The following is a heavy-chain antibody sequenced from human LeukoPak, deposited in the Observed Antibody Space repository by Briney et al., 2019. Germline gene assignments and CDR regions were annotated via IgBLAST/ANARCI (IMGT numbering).Heavy chain of an antibody. D-gene: IGHD1-14*01. Sequence: SETLSLTCTVSGGSISSSSYYWGWIRQPPGKGLEWIGSIYYSGSTYYNPSLKSRVTISVDTSKNQFSLKMSSVTAADTAVYYCARDRATTDRYVGWFDPWGQGTLVTVSS. J-gene: IGHJ5*02. CDR3: ARDRATTDRYVGWFDP. CDR2: IYYSGST. V-gene: IGHV4-39*02. CDR1: GGSISSSSYY.